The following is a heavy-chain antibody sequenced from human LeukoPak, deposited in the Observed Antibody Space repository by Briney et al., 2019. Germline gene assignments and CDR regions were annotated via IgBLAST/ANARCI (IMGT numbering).Heavy chain of an antibody. D-gene: IGHD2-2*01. J-gene: IGHJ6*02. CDR2: IWYDGSNK. Sequence: PGGSLRLSCAASGFTFSSYGMHWVRQAPGKGLEWVAVIWYDGSNKYYADSVKGRFTISRDNSKNTLYLQMNSLRAEDTAVYYCAREMIEVPAPTGGYYYYYYGMDVWGQGTTVTFSS. CDR3: AREMIEVPAPTGGYYYYYYGMDV. CDR1: GFTFSSYG. V-gene: IGHV3-33*01.